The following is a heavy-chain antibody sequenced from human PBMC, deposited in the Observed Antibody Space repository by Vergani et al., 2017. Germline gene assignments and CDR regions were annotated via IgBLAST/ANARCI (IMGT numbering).Heavy chain of an antibody. J-gene: IGHJ6*02. CDR1: GFTFSNAW. D-gene: IGHD3/OR15-3a*01. CDR2: IKSKVDGGTT. CDR3: TTDSARGQTNYYYYYGMDV. V-gene: IGHV3-15*01. Sequence: EVQLVESGGGLVKPGGSLSLSCAASGFTFSNAWMSWVRQAPGKGLEWVGRIKSKVDGGTTDYAAPVKGRFTISRDDSKNTLYLQMNSLKTEDTALYYCTTDSARGQTNYYYYYGMDVWGQGTTVTVSS.